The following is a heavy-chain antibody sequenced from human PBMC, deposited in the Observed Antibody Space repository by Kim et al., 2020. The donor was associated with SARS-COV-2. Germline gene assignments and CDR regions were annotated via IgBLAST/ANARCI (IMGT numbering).Heavy chain of an antibody. Sequence: SETLSLTCSVSRGSISIYYWSWLRQSPGKGLEWIGYISYRGNTNYNPSLKSRVTISVDTSKNHFSLTLKSVTATDTAVYYCARDRGIAAPGTYWYFDLWGRGTLVTVSS. J-gene: IGHJ2*01. V-gene: IGHV4-59*01. CDR3: ARDRGIAAPGTYWYFDL. CDR2: ISYRGNT. D-gene: IGHD6-13*01. CDR1: RGSISIYY.